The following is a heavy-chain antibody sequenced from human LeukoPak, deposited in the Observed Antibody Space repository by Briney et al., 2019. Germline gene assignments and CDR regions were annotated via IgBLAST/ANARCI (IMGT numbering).Heavy chain of an antibody. J-gene: IGHJ5*02. CDR3: ATMQWLEGVDWFDP. CDR1: GFIFSNYG. D-gene: IGHD6-19*01. Sequence: GGSLKLSCAASGFIFSNYGMHWVRQAPGKGLEWVAFIRYDESNKFYADSVKGRFTISRDNSKNILFLQMNSLRAEDTAVYYCATMQWLEGVDWFDPWGQGTLVTVSS. V-gene: IGHV3-30*02. CDR2: IRYDESNK.